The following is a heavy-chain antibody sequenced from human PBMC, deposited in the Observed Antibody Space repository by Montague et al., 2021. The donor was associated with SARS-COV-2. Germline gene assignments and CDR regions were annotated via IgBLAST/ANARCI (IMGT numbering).Heavy chain of an antibody. CDR1: GGSISSSSYF. V-gene: IGHV4-39*01. CDR3: ARAFIAAAGTTSFDY. J-gene: IGHJ4*02. Sequence: SETLSLTCTVSGGSISSSSYFWGWIRQPPGKGPEWIGSIYYSGSTYHNPSLKSRVTISVDTSKNQFSLKLSSVTAADTAVYYCARAFIAAAGTTSFDYWGQGTLVTVSS. CDR2: IYYSGST. D-gene: IGHD6-13*01.